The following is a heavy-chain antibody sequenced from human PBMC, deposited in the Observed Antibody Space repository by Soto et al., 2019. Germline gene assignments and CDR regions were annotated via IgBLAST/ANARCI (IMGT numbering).Heavy chain of an antibody. J-gene: IGHJ2*01. Sequence: SETLSLTCTVSVGSISSSSYYWGWIRQPPGKGLEWIGSIYYSGSTYYNPSLKSRVTISVDTSKNQFSLKLSSVTAADTAVYYCARGITIFGVVSWYFDLWGRGTLVTVSS. CDR1: VGSISSSSYY. V-gene: IGHV4-39*01. D-gene: IGHD3-3*01. CDR2: IYYSGST. CDR3: ARGITIFGVVSWYFDL.